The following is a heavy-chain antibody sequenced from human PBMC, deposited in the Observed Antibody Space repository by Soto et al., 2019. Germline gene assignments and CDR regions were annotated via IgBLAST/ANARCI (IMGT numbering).Heavy chain of an antibody. Sequence: QVHLVQSGAEVKKPGASVKVSCKGSGYAFTTYGITWVRQAPGQGLEWMGWISAHNGNTNYAQKLQGRVTVTRDTSTSTAYMEPRSLRSDGTAVYYCASGRYGDYWGQGALVTVSS. CDR1: GYAFTTYG. CDR3: ASGRYGDY. D-gene: IGHD1-26*01. CDR2: ISAHNGNT. J-gene: IGHJ4*02. V-gene: IGHV1-18*01.